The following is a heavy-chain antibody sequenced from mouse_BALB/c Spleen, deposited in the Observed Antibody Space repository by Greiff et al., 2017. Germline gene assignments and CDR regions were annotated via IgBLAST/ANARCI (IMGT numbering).Heavy chain of an antibody. V-gene: IGHV1-14*01. D-gene: IGHD1-1*01. CDR1: GYTFTSYV. Sequence: VQLQQSGPELVKPGASVKMSCKASGYTFTSYVMHWVKQKPGQGLEWIGYINPYNDGTKYNEKFKGKATLTSDKSSSTAYMELSSLTSEDSAVYYCAPYGSSYGFAYWGQGTLVTVSA. CDR3: APYGSSYGFAY. J-gene: IGHJ3*01. CDR2: INPYNDGT.